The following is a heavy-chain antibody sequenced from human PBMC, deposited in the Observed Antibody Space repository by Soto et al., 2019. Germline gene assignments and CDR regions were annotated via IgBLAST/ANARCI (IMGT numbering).Heavy chain of an antibody. CDR2: INPNSGGT. CDR3: ARDGCSGGSCYSYVY. V-gene: IGHV1-2*04. J-gene: IGHJ4*02. Sequence: ASVKVSCKASGYTFTGYYMHWVRQAPGQGLEWMGWINPNSGGTNYAQKFQGWVTMTRDTSISTAYMELSRLRSDDTAVYYCARDGCSGGSCYSYVYWGQGTLVTVSS. CDR1: GYTFTGYY. D-gene: IGHD2-15*01.